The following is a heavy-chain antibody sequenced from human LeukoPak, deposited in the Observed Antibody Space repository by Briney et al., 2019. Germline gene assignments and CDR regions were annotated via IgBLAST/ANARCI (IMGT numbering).Heavy chain of an antibody. Sequence: PGGSLRLSCAASGFTFDDYAMHWVRQAPGKGLEWVSGISWNSGSIGYADSVKGRFTISRDNAKNSLYLQMNSLRAEDTALYYCLGLPGIVGANTGYYFDYWGQGTLVTVSS. CDR3: LGLPGIVGANTGYYFDY. J-gene: IGHJ4*02. CDR1: GFTFDDYA. V-gene: IGHV3-9*01. CDR2: ISWNSGSI. D-gene: IGHD1-26*01.